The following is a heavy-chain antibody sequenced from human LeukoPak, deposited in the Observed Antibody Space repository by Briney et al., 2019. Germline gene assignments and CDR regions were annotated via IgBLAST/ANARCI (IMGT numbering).Heavy chain of an antibody. Sequence: GGSLRHSCVQSGFTSCSYAICCVRQAPGRGLEWVSDISGSGDIGDSTAYADSVKGRFTITRDNSRNTLYLEMNSLRAEDTAVYYCATDLRMRVGLPLWGQGTQVTVSS. J-gene: IGHJ4*02. D-gene: IGHD2-21*02. CDR2: ISGSGDIGDST. V-gene: IGHV3-23*01. CDR1: GFTSCSYA. CDR3: ATDLRMRVGLPL.